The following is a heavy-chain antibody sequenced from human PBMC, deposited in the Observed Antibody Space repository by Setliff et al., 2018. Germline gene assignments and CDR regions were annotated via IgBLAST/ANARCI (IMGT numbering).Heavy chain of an antibody. CDR2: IYSGTST. J-gene: IGHJ4*02. CDR3: AREAGYSSSWHFNL. CDR1: GGSISGFY. Sequence: SETLSLTCTVSGGSISGFYWSWIRQPPGGGLEWIGYIYSGTSTNINPSLKSRVAISAATSKNLFSLKLTSMTASDTAMYYCAREAGYSSSWHFNLWGPGTLVTVSS. V-gene: IGHV4-4*08. D-gene: IGHD6-13*01.